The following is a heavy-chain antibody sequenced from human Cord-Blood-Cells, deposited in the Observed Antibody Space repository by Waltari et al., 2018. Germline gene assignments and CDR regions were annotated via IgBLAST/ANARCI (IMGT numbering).Heavy chain of an antibody. CDR3: ATAPSSPYSSSWVYFDY. D-gene: IGHD6-13*01. CDR2: CDAENSET. CDR1: GYTLTELS. V-gene: IGHV1-24*01. J-gene: IGHJ4*02. Sequence: QVQLVQSGAEVKKPGASVKVSCKVSGYTLTELSMHWVRQAPGKGLEWMGGCDAENSETIYAQKFQGRVTMTEDTSTDTAYMALSSLRSEDTAVYYCATAPSSPYSSSWVYFDYWGQGTLVTVSS.